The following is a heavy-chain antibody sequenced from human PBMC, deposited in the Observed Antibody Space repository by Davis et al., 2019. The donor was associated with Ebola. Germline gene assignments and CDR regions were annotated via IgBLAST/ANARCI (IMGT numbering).Heavy chain of an antibody. D-gene: IGHD6-13*01. CDR1: GFTFSSYA. Sequence: GESLKISCAASGFTFSSYAMHWVRQAPGKGLEWVAVISDDGRNKFYADSVKGRLTVSRDNSKNTLYLQMDSRTDDTAVYYCARDTGYSSSWAFDHWGQGTLVTVSS. V-gene: IGHV3-30*04. CDR2: ISDDGRNK. CDR3: ARDTGYSSSWAFDH. J-gene: IGHJ4*02.